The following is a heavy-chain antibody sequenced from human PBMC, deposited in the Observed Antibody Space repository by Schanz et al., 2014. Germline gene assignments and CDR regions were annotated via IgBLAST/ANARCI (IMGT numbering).Heavy chain of an antibody. Sequence: QVQLVQSGADVKKPGASVKVSCKASGHTLSAYYIHWIRQAPGQGLEWMGWIDPNSGGTNYAQKFQGRVTMTSDTSITTVYMELSSLRSDDTAVYYCARELRLDYWGQGTQVTVSS. CDR2: IDPNSGGT. CDR1: GHTLSAYY. J-gene: IGHJ4*02. D-gene: IGHD4-17*01. CDR3: ARELRLDY. V-gene: IGHV1-2*02.